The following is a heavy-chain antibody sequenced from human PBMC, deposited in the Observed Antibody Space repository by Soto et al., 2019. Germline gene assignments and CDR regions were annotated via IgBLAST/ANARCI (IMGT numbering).Heavy chain of an antibody. CDR2: IYSGGST. J-gene: IGHJ6*02. V-gene: IGHV3-53*01. CDR3: ARDHGDFWSGYYPPGGGMDV. Sequence: PGGSLRLSCAASGFTVSSNYMSWVRQAPGKGLEWVSVIYSGGSTYYADSVKGRFTISRDNSKNTLYLQMDSLRAEDTAVYYCARDHGDFWSGYYPPGGGMDVWGQGTTVTVSS. D-gene: IGHD3-3*01. CDR1: GFTVSSNY.